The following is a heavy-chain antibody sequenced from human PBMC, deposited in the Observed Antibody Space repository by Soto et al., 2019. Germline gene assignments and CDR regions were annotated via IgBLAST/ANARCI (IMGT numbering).Heavy chain of an antibody. J-gene: IGHJ4*02. D-gene: IGHD1-26*01. CDR1: GYTFTSYD. CDR3: ARETGGGSYLDY. V-gene: IGHV1-8*01. Sequence: QVQLVQSGAEVKKPGASVKVSCKASGYTFTSYDINWVRQATGQGLEWMGWMNPNSGNTGYAQKVQGRATITRNTSLTTAYMELSSLRSEDTAVYYCARETGGGSYLDYWGQGTLVTVSS. CDR2: MNPNSGNT.